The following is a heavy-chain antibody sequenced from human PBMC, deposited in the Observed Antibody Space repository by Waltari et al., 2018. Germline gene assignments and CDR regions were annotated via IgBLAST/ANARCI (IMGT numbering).Heavy chain of an antibody. V-gene: IGHV4-38-2*01. CDR3: ASLLDYGGNLFDY. D-gene: IGHD4-17*01. Sequence: QVQLQESGPGLVKPSETLSLTCAVPGSSISSGYYWGWIRQPPGKGLEWIGSIYHSGSTDYNPSLKSRVTISVDTSKNQFSLKLSSVTAADTAVYYCASLLDYGGNLFDYWGQGTLVTVSS. J-gene: IGHJ4*02. CDR1: GSSISSGYY. CDR2: IYHSGST.